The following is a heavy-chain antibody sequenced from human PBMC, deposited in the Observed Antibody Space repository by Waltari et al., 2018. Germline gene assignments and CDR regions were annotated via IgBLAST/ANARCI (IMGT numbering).Heavy chain of an antibody. D-gene: IGHD6-6*01. Sequence: QVQLQESGPGLVKPSETLSLTCAVSGYSISSGYYLAWLRPPPGKGLELIGSIYHSGSTYYNPSLKSRVTISVDTSKNQFSLKLSSVTAADTAVYYCARRWYSSSPGPFDYWGQGTLVTVSS. CDR1: GYSISSGYY. CDR2: IYHSGST. V-gene: IGHV4-38-2*01. CDR3: ARRWYSSSPGPFDY. J-gene: IGHJ4*02.